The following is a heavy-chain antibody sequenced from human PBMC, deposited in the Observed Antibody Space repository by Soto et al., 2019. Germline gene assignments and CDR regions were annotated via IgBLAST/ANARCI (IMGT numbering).Heavy chain of an antibody. CDR3: AKDQGEGGDYENLLPSD. J-gene: IGHJ4*02. V-gene: IGHV3-23*04. Sequence: EVQLVESGGGPVQPGGSLRLSCAASGFTFRHYAMNWVRQAPGKGLEWVSGISSGRGATIRYAESVQGRFSISRDNSKNTLFLQMNNLRVDDTALYYCAKDQGEGGDYENLLPSDWGQGILVTVSS. CDR2: ISSGRGATI. CDR1: GFTFRHYA. D-gene: IGHD4-17*01.